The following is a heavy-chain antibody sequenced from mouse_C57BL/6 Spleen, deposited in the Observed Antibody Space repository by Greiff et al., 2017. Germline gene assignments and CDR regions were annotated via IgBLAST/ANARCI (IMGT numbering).Heavy chain of an antibody. CDR3: ARKYDYDGFAY. V-gene: IGHV1-64*01. D-gene: IGHD2-4*01. Sequence: QVQLQQPGAELVKPGASVKLSCKASGYTFTSYWMHWVKQRPGQGLEWIGMIHPNSGSTNYNEKFKSKATLTVDKSSSTAYMQISSLTSEDSAVYYWARKYDYDGFAYWGQGTLVTVAA. CDR2: IHPNSGST. J-gene: IGHJ3*01. CDR1: GYTFTSYW.